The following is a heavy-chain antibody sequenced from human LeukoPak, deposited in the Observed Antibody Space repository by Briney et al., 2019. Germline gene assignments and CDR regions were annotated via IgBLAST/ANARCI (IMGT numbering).Heavy chain of an antibody. CDR1: GFTFSSYS. D-gene: IGHD1-7*01. CDR2: ISSSSSYI. V-gene: IGHV3-21*01. J-gene: IGHJ6*03. Sequence: GGSLRLSCXXSGFTFSSYSMNWVRQAPGKGLEWVSSISSSSSYIYYADSVKGRFTISRDNAKNSLYLQMNSLRAEDTAVYYCARVVWNYDPYYYYMDVWGKGTTVTVSS. CDR3: ARVVWNYDPYYYYMDV.